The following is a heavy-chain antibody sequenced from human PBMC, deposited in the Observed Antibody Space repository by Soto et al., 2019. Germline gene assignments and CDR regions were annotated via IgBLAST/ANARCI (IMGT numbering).Heavy chain of an antibody. CDR3: ARELNTASRAYYSVAH. CDR1: GYHFTAYG. D-gene: IGHD3-22*01. CDR2: VSTNNADT. J-gene: IGHJ4*02. V-gene: IGHV1-18*01. Sequence: QVQLVQSGPEVKMPGASVKVSCKTSGYHFTAYGLAWLRQAPGQRPEWMGWVSTNNADTNYAQKFQGRVTMTTDKSPTTTYMELRSLSSDDTAVYYCARELNTASRAYYSVAHGGQGTRVTGSS.